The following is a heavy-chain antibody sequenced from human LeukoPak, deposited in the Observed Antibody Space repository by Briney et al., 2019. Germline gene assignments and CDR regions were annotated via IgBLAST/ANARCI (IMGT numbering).Heavy chain of an antibody. Sequence: GGSLILSCAASGFTFSSYWMSWVRQARGKGLEWVANIKQDGSEKYYVDSVKGRFTISRDNAKNSLYLQMNSLRAEDTAVYYCAREFSVAAGTGGDYYYYYMDVWGKGTTVTISS. J-gene: IGHJ6*03. CDR3: AREFSVAAGTGGDYYYYYMDV. CDR1: GFTFSSYW. V-gene: IGHV3-7*01. D-gene: IGHD6-13*01. CDR2: IKQDGSEK.